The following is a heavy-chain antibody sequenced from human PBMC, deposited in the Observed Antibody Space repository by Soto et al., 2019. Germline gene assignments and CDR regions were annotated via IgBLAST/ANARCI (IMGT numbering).Heavy chain of an antibody. CDR1: GYSFTSYW. CDR2: IYPGDSDT. Sequence: XESLKISCKGSGYSFTSYWIGWVRQMPGKGLEWMGIIYPGDSDTRYSPSFQGQVTISADKSISTAYLQWSSLKASDTAMYYCARLTMVRGVPFDHRGQGTLFTVS. V-gene: IGHV5-51*01. D-gene: IGHD3-10*01. CDR3: ARLTMVRGVPFDH. J-gene: IGHJ4*02.